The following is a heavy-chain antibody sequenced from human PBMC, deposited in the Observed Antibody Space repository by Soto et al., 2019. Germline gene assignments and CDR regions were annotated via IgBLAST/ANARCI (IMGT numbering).Heavy chain of an antibody. CDR2: INSDGSST. CDR1: GFTFSSYW. D-gene: IGHD3-16*01. J-gene: IGHJ6*02. V-gene: IGHV3-74*01. CDR3: ARNGGHKSYYYGMDV. Sequence: GGSLRLSCAASGFTFSSYWMHWVRQAPGKGLVWVSRINSDGSSTSYADSVKGRFTISRDNAKNTLYLQMNSLRAEDTAVYYCARNGGHKSYYYGMDVWGQGTTVTVS.